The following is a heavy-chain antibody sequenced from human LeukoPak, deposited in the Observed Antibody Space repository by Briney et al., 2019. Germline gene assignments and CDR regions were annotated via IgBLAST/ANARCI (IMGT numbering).Heavy chain of an antibody. CDR3: AKGPQMYYYDSSGYFDY. CDR1: GFTFSSYA. V-gene: IGHV3-23*01. D-gene: IGHD3-22*01. CDR2: ISGSGGST. Sequence: PGGSLRLSCAASGFTFSSYAMSWVRQAPGKGLEWASAISGSGGSTYYADSVKGRFTISRDNSKNTLYLQMNSLRAEDTAVYYCAKGPQMYYYDSSGYFDYWGQGTLVTVSS. J-gene: IGHJ4*02.